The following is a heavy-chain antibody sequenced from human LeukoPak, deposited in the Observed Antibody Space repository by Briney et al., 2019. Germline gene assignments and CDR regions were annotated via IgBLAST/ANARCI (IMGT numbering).Heavy chain of an antibody. D-gene: IGHD3-16*01. V-gene: IGHV4-59*12. J-gene: IGHJ4*02. CDR1: GGSISSYY. CDR2: IYYSGST. Sequence: PSETLSLTCTVSGGSISSYYWSWIRQPPGKGLEWIGYIYYSGSTNYNPSLKSRVTISVDTSKNQFSLKLSSVTAADTAVYYCARDAGGRDPYYFDYWGQGTLVTVSS. CDR3: ARDAGGRDPYYFDY.